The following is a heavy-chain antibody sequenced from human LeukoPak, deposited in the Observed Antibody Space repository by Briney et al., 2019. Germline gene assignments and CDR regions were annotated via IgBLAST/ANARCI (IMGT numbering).Heavy chain of an antibody. J-gene: IGHJ4*02. Sequence: GRSLRLPCAASGFTFSNYAMSWVRQAPGKGLEWVSAIGVNTYYTDSVKGRVTISRYNAKNTQHLQLSRLGAEDTALYYCARDTVSLGAPGEDGDFFDCWGQGTLVTVSS. CDR2: IGVNT. D-gene: IGHD5-24*01. CDR3: ARDTVSLGAPGEDGDFFDC. CDR1: GFTFSNYA. V-gene: IGHV3-23*01.